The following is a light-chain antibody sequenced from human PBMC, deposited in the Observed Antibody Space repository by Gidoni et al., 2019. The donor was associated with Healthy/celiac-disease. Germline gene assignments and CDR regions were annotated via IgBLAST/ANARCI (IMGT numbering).Light chain of an antibody. Sequence: SSELTQPPSVSVSPGQTASITCSGDKLGDKYACWYQQKPGQSPVLVIYQDSKRPSGIPERFSGSNSGNTATLTISGTQAMDEADYYCQAWDSSIEVFGTGTKVTVL. J-gene: IGLJ1*01. V-gene: IGLV3-1*01. CDR3: QAWDSSIEV. CDR2: QDS. CDR1: KLGDKY.